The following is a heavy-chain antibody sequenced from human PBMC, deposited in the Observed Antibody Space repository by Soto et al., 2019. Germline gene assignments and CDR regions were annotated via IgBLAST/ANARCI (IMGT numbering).Heavy chain of an antibody. V-gene: IGHV3-23*01. CDR1: GFTFSSYA. CDR3: AKSGGEYVGFRYLQH. J-gene: IGHJ1*01. D-gene: IGHD2-21*01. Sequence: GGSLRLSCAASGFTFSSYAMSWVRQAPGKGLEWVSHISNSGGSTYYADSVKGRFTVARDNSKNTLFLQMNSLRAEDTAVYYFAKSGGEYVGFRYLQHCDQGTLVTVSS. CDR2: ISNSGGST.